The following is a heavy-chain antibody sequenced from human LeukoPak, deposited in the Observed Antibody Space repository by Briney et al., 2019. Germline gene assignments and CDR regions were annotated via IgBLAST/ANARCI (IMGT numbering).Heavy chain of an antibody. CDR2: ISSSSSTI. CDR3: ARDPLRGYCSSTSCYTGWFDP. Sequence: GGSLRLSCAASGFTFSSYSMNWVRQAPGKGLEWVSYISSSSSTIYYADSVKGRFTISRDNAKNSLYLQMNSLRAEATAVYYCARDPLRGYCSSTSCYTGWFDPWGQGTLVTVSS. CDR1: GFTFSSYS. D-gene: IGHD2-2*02. V-gene: IGHV3-48*04. J-gene: IGHJ5*02.